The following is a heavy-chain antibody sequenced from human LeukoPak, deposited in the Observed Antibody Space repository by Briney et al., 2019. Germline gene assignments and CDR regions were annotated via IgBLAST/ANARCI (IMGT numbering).Heavy chain of an antibody. D-gene: IGHD3-3*01. CDR1: GFTFSSYA. V-gene: IGHV3-64*01. CDR3: ARGITIFGVVIPQTYFDY. J-gene: IGHJ4*02. CDR2: ISSNGGST. Sequence: PGGSLRLSCAASGFTFSSYAMHWVRQAPGKGLEYVSAISSNGGSTYYANSVKGRFTISRDNSKNTLYLQMGSLRAEDMAVYYCARGITIFGVVIPQTYFDYWGQGTLVTVSS.